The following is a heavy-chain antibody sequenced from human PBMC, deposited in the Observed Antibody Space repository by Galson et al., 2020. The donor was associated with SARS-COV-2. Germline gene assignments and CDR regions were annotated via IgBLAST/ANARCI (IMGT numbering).Heavy chain of an antibody. CDR1: GFTFSSYV. Sequence: GGSLRLSCEASGFTFSSYVMSWVRQAPGKGLEWVSSISGSGGSTYYADSVKGRFTISRDNSKNMLYVQMNSLRAEDTAIYYCVKDYTTSWGQGTLVIVSP. D-gene: IGHD1-1*01. CDR3: VKDYTTS. V-gene: IGHV3-23*01. CDR2: ISGSGGST. J-gene: IGHJ5*02.